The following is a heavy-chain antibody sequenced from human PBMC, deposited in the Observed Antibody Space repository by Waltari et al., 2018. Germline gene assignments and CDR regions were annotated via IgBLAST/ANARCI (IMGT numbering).Heavy chain of an antibody. J-gene: IGHJ4*02. CDR2: ISYDGSNK. CDR1: GFPFSSYG. Sequence: QVQLVESGGGVVQPGRSLRLSCAASGFPFSSYGMHWVRQAPGKGLEWVAVISYDGSNKYYADSVKGRFTISRDNSKNTLYLQMNSLRAEDTAVYYCAKSSYSSGWIFDYWGQGTLVTVSS. D-gene: IGHD6-19*01. V-gene: IGHV3-30*18. CDR3: AKSSYSSGWIFDY.